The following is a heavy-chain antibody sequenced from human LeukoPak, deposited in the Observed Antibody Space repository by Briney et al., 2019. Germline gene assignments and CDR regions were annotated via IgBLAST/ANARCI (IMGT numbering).Heavy chain of an antibody. CDR3: ARLPRGTTVAAGYY. D-gene: IGHD4-23*01. CDR1: GFSFSNYA. CDR2: ISFDINNK. J-gene: IGHJ4*02. V-gene: IGHV3-30*09. Sequence: GGSLRLSCAASGFSFSNYAMHWVRQAPGKGLEWVAVISFDINNKYYADSVKGRFAISRDNSKNTLYLQMNSLRPEDMAVYYCARLPRGTTVAAGYYWGQGTLVTVSS.